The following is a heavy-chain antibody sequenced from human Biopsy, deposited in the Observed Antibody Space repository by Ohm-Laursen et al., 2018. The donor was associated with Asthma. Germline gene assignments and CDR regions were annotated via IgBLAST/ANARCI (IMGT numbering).Heavy chain of an antibody. V-gene: IGHV3-30-3*01. D-gene: IGHD3-3*01. Sequence: LSLTCAASRFTFSTYAMHWVRQAPGQGLEWVAVISYDGSNKYYADSVKGRFTISRDNSKNTLYLQMNSLRAEDTAVYYCASQSSGPDFWSGYYYFDYWGQGTLVTVSS. CDR1: RFTFSTYA. CDR3: ASQSSGPDFWSGYYYFDY. CDR2: ISYDGSNK. J-gene: IGHJ4*02.